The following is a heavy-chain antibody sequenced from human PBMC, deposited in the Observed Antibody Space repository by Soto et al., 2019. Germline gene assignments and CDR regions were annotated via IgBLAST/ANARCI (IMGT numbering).Heavy chain of an antibody. J-gene: IGHJ5*02. V-gene: IGHV3-30*18. CDR2: ISYDGNNK. D-gene: IGHD2-2*01. Sequence: QVQLVESGGGVVQPWRSLRLSCAASGFTFSSYGMHWVRQAPGKGLEWVAVISYDGNNKYYADSVKGRFPISRDNSKNTLYLQMNSLRAEDTAVYYCAKASSFAEYNWFDPWGQGTLVTVSS. CDR1: GFTFSSYG. CDR3: AKASSFAEYNWFDP.